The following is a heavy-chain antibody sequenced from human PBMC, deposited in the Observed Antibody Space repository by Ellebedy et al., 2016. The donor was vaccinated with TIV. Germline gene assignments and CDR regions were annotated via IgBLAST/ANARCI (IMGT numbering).Heavy chain of an antibody. J-gene: IGHJ3*02. CDR1: GFSFRTYA. Sequence: GGSLRLSXAVSGFSFRTYAMHWVRQAPGKGLEWVSYISSSSRTIYYADSVKGRFTISRDNAKNSLYLQMNSLRAEDTAVYYCAAAAGAGDDAFDIWGQGTMVTVSS. D-gene: IGHD6-13*01. CDR3: AAAAGAGDDAFDI. CDR2: ISSSSRTI. V-gene: IGHV3-48*01.